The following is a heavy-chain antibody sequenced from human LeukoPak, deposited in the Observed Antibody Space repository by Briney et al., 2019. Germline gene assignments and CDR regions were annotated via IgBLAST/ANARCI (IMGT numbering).Heavy chain of an antibody. D-gene: IGHD4-17*01. CDR1: GFTGSYA. Sequence: PGGSLRLSCAASGFTGSYAMSWVRQAPGKGLEWVSAISGSGGSTYYADSVKGRFTISRDNSKNTLYLQMNSLRAEDTAVYYCASFPLLGWATVTTSWFDPWGQGTLVTVSS. CDR3: ASFPLLGWATVTTSWFDP. J-gene: IGHJ5*02. V-gene: IGHV3-23*01. CDR2: ISGSGGST.